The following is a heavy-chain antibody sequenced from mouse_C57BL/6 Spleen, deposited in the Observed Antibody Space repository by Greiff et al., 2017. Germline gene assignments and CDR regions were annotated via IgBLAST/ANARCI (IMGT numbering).Heavy chain of an antibody. CDR3: ARKGLVREGYYYAMDY. CDR2: IYPGDGDT. J-gene: IGHJ4*01. Sequence: LQLQESGAELVKPGASVKISCKASGYAFSSYWMNWVKQRPGKGLEWIGQIYPGDGDTNYNGKFKGKATLTADKSSSTAYMQLSSLTSEDSAVYFCARKGLVREGYYYAMDYWGQGTSVTVSS. V-gene: IGHV1-80*01. D-gene: IGHD6-1*01. CDR1: GYAFSSYW.